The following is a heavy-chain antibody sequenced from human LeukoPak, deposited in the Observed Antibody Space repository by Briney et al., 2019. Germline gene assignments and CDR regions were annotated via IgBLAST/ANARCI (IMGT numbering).Heavy chain of an antibody. V-gene: IGHV3-23*01. CDR2: ISSSAGST. CDR3: AKGSGRGYSYGLEY. CDR1: GFTFSSYG. Sequence: GGSLRLSCVASGFTFSSYGMTWVRQAPGKGPEWVSVISSSAGSTYYADSVKGRFTISRDNSKNTLYLQMNSLRAEDTAVYYCAKGSGRGYSYGLEYWGQGTLVTVSS. D-gene: IGHD5-18*01. J-gene: IGHJ4*02.